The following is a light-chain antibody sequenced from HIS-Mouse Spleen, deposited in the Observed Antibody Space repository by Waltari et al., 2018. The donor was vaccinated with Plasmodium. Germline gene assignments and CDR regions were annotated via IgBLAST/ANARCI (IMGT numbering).Light chain of an antibody. CDR1: QRVSSSY. CDR3: QQYGSSPVT. V-gene: IGKV3-20*01. CDR2: GSS. Sequence: EIVLTQSPGTLSLSPGGRATLPCRASQRVSSSYLAWYQQTPGQAPSLLFCGSSSRATGIPDWFSGSGSGTDFTLTSSILYPDDFAVYYCQQYGSSPVTFGPGTKVDIK. J-gene: IGKJ3*01.